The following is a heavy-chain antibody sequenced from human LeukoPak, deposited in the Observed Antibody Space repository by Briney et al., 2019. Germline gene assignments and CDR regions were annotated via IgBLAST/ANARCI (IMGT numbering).Heavy chain of an antibody. D-gene: IGHD2-2*01. CDR1: GYTFTSYH. V-gene: IGHV1-46*01. CDR2: INPSGGST. Sequence: ASVKVSCKASGYTFTSYHMHWVRQAPGQGLEWMGIINPSGGSTSYAQKFQGRVTMTRDTSTSTVYMELSSLRSEDTAVYYCARDAPPGVYCSSTSCQNNWFDPWGQGTLVTVSS. J-gene: IGHJ5*02. CDR3: ARDAPPGVYCSSTSCQNNWFDP.